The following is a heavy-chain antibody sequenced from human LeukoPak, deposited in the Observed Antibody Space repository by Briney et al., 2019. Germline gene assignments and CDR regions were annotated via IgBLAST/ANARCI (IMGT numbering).Heavy chain of an antibody. V-gene: IGHV4-34*01. D-gene: IGHD3-10*01. Sequence: PSETLSLTCAVYGGSFSGYYWSWIRQPPGKGLEWIGEINHSGSTNYNPSLKSRVTISVDTSKNQFSLKLSSVTAADTAVYYCVRRRLLWFGELLVDYWGQGTLVTVSS. J-gene: IGHJ4*02. CDR3: VRRRLLWFGELLVDY. CDR1: GGSFSGYY. CDR2: INHSGST.